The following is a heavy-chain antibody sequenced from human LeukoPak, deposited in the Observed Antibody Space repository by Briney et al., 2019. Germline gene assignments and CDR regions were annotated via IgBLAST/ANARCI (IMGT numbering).Heavy chain of an antibody. V-gene: IGHV3-30*02. CDR2: IWYGGSNK. D-gene: IGHD6-13*01. CDR3: AKESAAGTYYYYYYMDV. Sequence: PGGSLRLSCAASGFTFSSYGMHWVRQAPGKGLEWVAVIWYGGSNKYYADSVKGRFTISRDNSKSTLYLQMNSLRAEDTAVYYCAKESAAGTYYYYYYMDVWGKGTTVTVSS. J-gene: IGHJ6*03. CDR1: GFTFSSYG.